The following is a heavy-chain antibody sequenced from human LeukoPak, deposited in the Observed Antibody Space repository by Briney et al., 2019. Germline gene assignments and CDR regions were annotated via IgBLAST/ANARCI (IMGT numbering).Heavy chain of an antibody. CDR3: ARFGGYSSGWYTRSFDY. Sequence: SETLSLTCTVSGGSISSYYWSWVRQPPGKGLGWIGYIYYSGSSNYNPSLKSRSTISVDTSKNELSLKLSSVTAADAAVSYCARFGGYSSGWYTRSFDYWGQGTLVTVSS. D-gene: IGHD6-19*01. CDR2: IYYSGSS. CDR1: GGSISSYY. J-gene: IGHJ4*02. V-gene: IGHV4-59*08.